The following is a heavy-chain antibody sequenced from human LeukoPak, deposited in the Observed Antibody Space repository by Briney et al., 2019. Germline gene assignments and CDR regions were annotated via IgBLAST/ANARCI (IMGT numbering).Heavy chain of an antibody. CDR2: INHSGST. Sequence: PSETLSLTCAVYGGSFSGYYWSWIRQPPGKGLEWIGEINHSGSTNYNPSLKSRVTISVDTSKNQFSLKLSSVTAADTAVYYCARGKPFTVWGQRTLVTVSS. CDR1: GGSFSGYY. D-gene: IGHD4-17*01. V-gene: IGHV4-34*01. J-gene: IGHJ4*02. CDR3: ARGKPFTV.